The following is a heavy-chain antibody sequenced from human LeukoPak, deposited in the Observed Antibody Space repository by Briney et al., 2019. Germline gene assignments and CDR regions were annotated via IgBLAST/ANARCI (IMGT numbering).Heavy chain of an antibody. Sequence: PGGSLRLSCAASGFTFSGHYMDWVRQAPGKGLEWVSYINSGGSTLYYADSVKGRFTISRDNAKNSLYLQMNSLRAEDTAVYYCARIHNLGILAHFDYWGQGTLVTVSS. CDR1: GFTFSGHY. D-gene: IGHD1-1*01. CDR3: ARIHNLGILAHFDY. V-gene: IGHV3-11*04. CDR2: INSGGSTL. J-gene: IGHJ4*02.